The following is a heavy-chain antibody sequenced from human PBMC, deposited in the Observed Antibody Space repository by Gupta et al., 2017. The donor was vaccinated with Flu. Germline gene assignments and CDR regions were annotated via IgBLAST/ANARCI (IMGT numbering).Heavy chain of an antibody. J-gene: IGHJ6*02. CDR1: GCSFSNYG. Sequence: QERVVESGGGVVQPGRSLRLSCAASGCSFSNYGMHWVRQAPGKGLEWVAVISHDGSNYYHTDSVKGRFTISRDNSKNTLYLQMSSLRTEDTAVYYCAKDWRWDNNNYGMNVWGQGTTVTVSS. CDR3: AKDWRWDNNNYGMNV. D-gene: IGHD5-24*01. V-gene: IGHV3-30*18. CDR2: ISHDGSNY.